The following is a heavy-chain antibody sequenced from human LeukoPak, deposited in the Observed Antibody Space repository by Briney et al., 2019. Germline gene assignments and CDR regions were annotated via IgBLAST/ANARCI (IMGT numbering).Heavy chain of an antibody. V-gene: IGHV3-30-3*01. Sequence: GGSLRPSCAASGFTFSSYAMHWVRQAPGKGLEWVAVISYDGSNKYYADSVKGRFTISRDNSKNTLYLQMNSLRAEDTAVYYCARGVSYDFWSPFDYWGQGTLVTVSS. CDR3: ARGVSYDFWSPFDY. CDR2: ISYDGSNK. D-gene: IGHD3-3*01. J-gene: IGHJ4*02. CDR1: GFTFSSYA.